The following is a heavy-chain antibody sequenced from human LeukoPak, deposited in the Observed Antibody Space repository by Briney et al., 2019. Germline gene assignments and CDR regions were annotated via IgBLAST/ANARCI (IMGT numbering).Heavy chain of an antibody. J-gene: IGHJ4*02. Sequence: PGGSLRLSCAASGFPFSKYGMHWVRQAPGKGREWVAYMQFDGNNEKYGDSAKGRFTISRDNSKNTLYLQMDSLKEEDTAVYYCAKKMPGNGDRLDYWGQGTLLTVSS. CDR2: MQFDGNNE. V-gene: IGHV3-30*02. D-gene: IGHD2-8*01. CDR3: AKKMPGNGDRLDY. CDR1: GFPFSKYG.